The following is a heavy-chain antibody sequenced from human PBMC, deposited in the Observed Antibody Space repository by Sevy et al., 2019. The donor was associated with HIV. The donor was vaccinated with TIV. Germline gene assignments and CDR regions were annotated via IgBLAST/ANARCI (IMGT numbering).Heavy chain of an antibody. D-gene: IGHD2-21*02. CDR2: INQDGSQK. CDR3: ARKMELLVPDY. J-gene: IGHJ4*02. Sequence: GGSLRLSCATSEFTFSRYWMTWVRQAPGKGLEWVVYINQDGSQKSYVDSVKGRFTISRDNAKNSLYLQMNSLRAEDTAVYYCARKMELLVPDYWGQGTLVTVSS. V-gene: IGHV3-7*01. CDR1: EFTFSRYW.